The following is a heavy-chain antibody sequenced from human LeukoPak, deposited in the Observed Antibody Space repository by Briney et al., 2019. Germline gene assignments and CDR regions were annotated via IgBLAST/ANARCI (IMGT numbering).Heavy chain of an antibody. J-gene: IGHJ4*02. D-gene: IGHD2-2*01. CDR1: GFTFSDYY. V-gene: IGHV3-23*01. Sequence: GGSLRLSCAASGFTFSDYYMSWVRQAPGKGLEWVSAISGSGGSTYYADSVKGRFAISRDNSKNTLYLQMNSLRAEDTAVYYCAKRPDCSTTNCFRFEYWGQGTLVTVSS. CDR2: ISGSGGST. CDR3: AKRPDCSTTNCFRFEY.